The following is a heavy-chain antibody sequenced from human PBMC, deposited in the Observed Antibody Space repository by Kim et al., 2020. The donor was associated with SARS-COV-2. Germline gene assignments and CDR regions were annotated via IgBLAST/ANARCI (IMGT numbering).Heavy chain of an antibody. V-gene: IGHV3-33*08. CDR1: GFTFSSYG. Sequence: GGSLRLSCAASGFTFSSYGMHWVRQAPGKGLEWVAVIWYDGSNKYYADSVKGRFTISRDNSKNTLYLQMNSLRAEDTAVYYCARGNYDFWSGYYTHWGQGTLVTVSS. J-gene: IGHJ4*02. CDR3: ARGNYDFWSGYYTH. D-gene: IGHD3-3*01. CDR2: IWYDGSNK.